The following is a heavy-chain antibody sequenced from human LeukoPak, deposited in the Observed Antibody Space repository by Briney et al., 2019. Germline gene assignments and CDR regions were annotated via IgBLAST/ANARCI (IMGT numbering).Heavy chain of an antibody. CDR2: ISGSGGST. J-gene: IGHJ4*02. V-gene: IGHV3-23*01. Sequence: GGSLRLSCAASGFTFSSYGMSWVRQAPGKGLEWVSAISGSGGSTYYADSVKGRFTISRDNSKNTLYLQMNSLRAEDTAVYYCARGYSSGWYRWNFDYWGQGTLVTVSS. CDR3: ARGYSSGWYRWNFDY. D-gene: IGHD6-19*01. CDR1: GFTFSSYG.